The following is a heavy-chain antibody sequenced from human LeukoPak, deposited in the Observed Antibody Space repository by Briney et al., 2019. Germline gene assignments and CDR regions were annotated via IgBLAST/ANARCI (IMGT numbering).Heavy chain of an antibody. J-gene: IGHJ3*02. CDR1: GFTFSNYA. D-gene: IGHD2-21*01. CDR3: VKVVKGGGGAFDI. Sequence: PGGSLRLSCSASGFTFSNYAMHWVRQAPGKGLEYVSAISSSGGSTYYADSVKGRFTISRDNSKNTLYLQMSSLRAEDTAVYYCVKVVKGGGGAFDIWGQGTMVTVSS. CDR2: ISSSGGST. V-gene: IGHV3-64D*09.